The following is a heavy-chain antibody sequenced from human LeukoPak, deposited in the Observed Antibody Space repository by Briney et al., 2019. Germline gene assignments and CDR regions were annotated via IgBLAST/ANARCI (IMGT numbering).Heavy chain of an antibody. D-gene: IGHD2-21*02. V-gene: IGHV4-59*12. CDR3: AREAHCGGDCYSGDY. Sequence: SETLSLTCTVSGGSISSYYWSWIRQPPGKGLEWVGYIYYSGSTYYNPSLKSRVTISVDTSKNQFSLKLSSVTAADTAVYYCAREAHCGGDCYSGDYWGQGTLVTVSS. CDR1: GGSISSYY. J-gene: IGHJ4*02. CDR2: IYYSGST.